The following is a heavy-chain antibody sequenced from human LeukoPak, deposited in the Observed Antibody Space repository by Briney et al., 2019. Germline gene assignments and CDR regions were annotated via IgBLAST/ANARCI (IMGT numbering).Heavy chain of an antibody. D-gene: IGHD4-23*01. J-gene: IGHJ3*02. CDR1: GYRFDINW. CDR3: ARRDYGGDPGI. CDR2: IYPGDSDT. Sequence: GESLTISCKGSGYRFDINWIGWVRQMPGKGLEWMGIIYPGDSDTRYSPSFQGQVTISADKSISTAYLQWSSLKASDTAMYYCARRDYGGDPGIWGQGTMVTVSS. V-gene: IGHV5-51*01.